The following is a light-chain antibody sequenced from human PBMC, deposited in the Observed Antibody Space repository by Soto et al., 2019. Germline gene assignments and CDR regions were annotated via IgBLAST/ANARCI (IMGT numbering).Light chain of an antibody. Sequence: QYALTQPASVSGSPGQSITISCTGTSSDVGNYNLVSWYQQYPGKAPKLMIYEGGKRPSGVSNRFSGSKSGNTASLTISGLQAEDEADYYCCSFALRSTLIFGGGTKVTVL. V-gene: IGLV2-23*01. J-gene: IGLJ2*01. CDR2: EGG. CDR3: CSFALRSTLI. CDR1: SSDVGNYNL.